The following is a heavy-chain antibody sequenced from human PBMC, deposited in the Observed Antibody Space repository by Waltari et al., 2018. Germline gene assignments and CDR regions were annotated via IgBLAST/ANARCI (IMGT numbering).Heavy chain of an antibody. CDR3: ARTVWGHGNYRDYHYRDV. Sequence: QVQLVQSGAEVKTPGSSVKVSCKSSGGTFTGSAISWVRQAPGQGLQYMGGIISMVVITNYAQQFQGRVTLTADESTSTAYMELSSLRTEDTALYYCARTVWGHGNYRDYHYRDVWGTGTTVTVSS. D-gene: IGHD3-16*01. CDR1: GGTFTGSA. J-gene: IGHJ6*03. CDR2: IISMVVIT. V-gene: IGHV1-69*01.